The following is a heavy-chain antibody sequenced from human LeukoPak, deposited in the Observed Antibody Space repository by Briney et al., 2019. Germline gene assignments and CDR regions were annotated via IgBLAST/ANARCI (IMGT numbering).Heavy chain of an antibody. CDR3: ARDPYSGTYGDTYYYYMDV. CDR2: ITSSSTYT. V-gene: IGHV3-21*01. CDR1: GFSFSSYN. J-gene: IGHJ6*03. Sequence: GGSLRLSCAASGFSFSSYNMNWVRQAPGKGLEWVSSITSSSTYTFYADSVKGRFTISRDNARNSLYLQMNSLRAEDTAVYYCARDPYSGTYGDTYYYYMDVWGKGTTVTISS. D-gene: IGHD1-26*01.